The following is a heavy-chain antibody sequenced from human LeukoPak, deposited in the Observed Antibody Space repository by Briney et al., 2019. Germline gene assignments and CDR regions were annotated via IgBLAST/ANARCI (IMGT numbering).Heavy chain of an antibody. CDR1: GYTFTGYY. V-gene: IGHV1-2*06. J-gene: IGHJ4*02. CDR2: INPNSGDT. Sequence: ASVKVSCKTSGYTFTGYYMHWVRQAPGQGLEWMGRINPNSGDTNYAQKFQGRVTMTGDTSITTAYMELNSLRSDDTAVYYCARDSAYGDYEGSMGYFDYWGQGTLVTVSS. D-gene: IGHD4-17*01. CDR3: ARDSAYGDYEGSMGYFDY.